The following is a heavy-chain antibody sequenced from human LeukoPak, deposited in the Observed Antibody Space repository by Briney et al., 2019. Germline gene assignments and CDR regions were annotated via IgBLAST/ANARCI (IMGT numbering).Heavy chain of an antibody. CDR2: INPNSGGT. CDR1: GYTFTGYY. Sequence: ASVKVSCKASGYTFTGYYMHWVRQAPGQGLEWMGWINPNSGGTNYAQKFQGRVTMTRDTSISTAYMELSRLRSDDTAVYYCARGGLYNWNRDWFDPWGQGTLVTVSS. V-gene: IGHV1-2*02. D-gene: IGHD1-20*01. CDR3: ARGGLYNWNRDWFDP. J-gene: IGHJ5*02.